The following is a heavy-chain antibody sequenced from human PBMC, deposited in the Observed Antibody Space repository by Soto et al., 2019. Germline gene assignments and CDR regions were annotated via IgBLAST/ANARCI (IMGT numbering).Heavy chain of an antibody. D-gene: IGHD4-17*01. CDR2: ISSSSSYI. Sequence: GGSLRLSCAASGFTFSSYSMNWVRQAPGKGLEWVSSISSSSSYIYYADSVKGRFTISRDNAKNSLYLQMNSLRAEDTAVYYCARDDYGDYDAFDIWGQGTMVTVSS. J-gene: IGHJ3*02. V-gene: IGHV3-21*01. CDR1: GFTFSSYS. CDR3: ARDDYGDYDAFDI.